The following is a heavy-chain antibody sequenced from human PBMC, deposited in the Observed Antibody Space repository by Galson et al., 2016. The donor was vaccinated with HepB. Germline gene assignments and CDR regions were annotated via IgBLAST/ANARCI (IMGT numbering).Heavy chain of an antibody. CDR1: GFTFSSYA. Sequence: SLRLSCAASGFTFSSYAMTWVRQAPGKGLEWVSSITGSGDSTYFADSVKGRFTISRDNSKNTLYLQMNSLRAEDTALYYCAKDVSNNGWLSVSWGQGTLVTVSS. CDR2: ITGSGDST. D-gene: IGHD3-9*01. J-gene: IGHJ5*02. V-gene: IGHV3-23*01. CDR3: AKDVSNNGWLSVS.